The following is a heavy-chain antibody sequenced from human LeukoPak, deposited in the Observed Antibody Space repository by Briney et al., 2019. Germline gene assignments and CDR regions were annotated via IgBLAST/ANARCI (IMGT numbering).Heavy chain of an antibody. Sequence: ASVKVSCKAPGYTFTSYGISWVRQAPGQGLEWMGWISAYNGNTNYAQKLQGRVTMTTDTSTSTAYMELKSLKSDDTAVYYCARVGAAIYYYYYMDVWGKGTTVTVSS. D-gene: IGHD1-26*01. CDR3: ARVGAAIYYYYYMDV. CDR2: ISAYNGNT. V-gene: IGHV1-18*01. J-gene: IGHJ6*03. CDR1: GYTFTSYG.